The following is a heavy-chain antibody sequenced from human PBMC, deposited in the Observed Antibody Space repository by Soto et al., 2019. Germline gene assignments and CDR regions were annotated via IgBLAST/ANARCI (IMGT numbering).Heavy chain of an antibody. CDR2: INPNSGGT. J-gene: IGHJ6*02. CDR3: ARDHYCSSTSCPYYYYYCMDV. Sequence: ASVKVSCKASGYTFTGYYMHWVRQAPGQGLEWMGWINPNSGGTNYAQKFQGRVTMTRDTSISTAYMELSRLISDDTAVYYCARDHYCSSTSCPYYYYYCMDVWCQGTTVTVFS. D-gene: IGHD2-2*01. V-gene: IGHV1-2*02. CDR1: GYTFTGYY.